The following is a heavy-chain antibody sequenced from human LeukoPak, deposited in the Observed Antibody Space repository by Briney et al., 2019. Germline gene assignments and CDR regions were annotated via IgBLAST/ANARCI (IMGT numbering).Heavy chain of an antibody. V-gene: IGHV3-7*01. J-gene: IGHJ4*02. CDR3: ARRNAYGDNVGICFDY. D-gene: IGHD4-17*01. CDR1: GFNFSSYW. CDR2: IKQDESEK. Sequence: GGSLRLSCAASGFNFSSYWMSWLGQAPGKGLEWVANIKQDESEKYYVDSVKGRFTTSRDNAQNSMYLPMNSLRAEDTAVYYCARRNAYGDNVGICFDYWGQGTLVTVSS.